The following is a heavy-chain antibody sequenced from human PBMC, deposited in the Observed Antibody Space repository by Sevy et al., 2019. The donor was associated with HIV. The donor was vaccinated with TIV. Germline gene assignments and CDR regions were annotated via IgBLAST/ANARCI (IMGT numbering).Heavy chain of an antibody. V-gene: IGHV3-74*01. CDR3: HHTTYSSSSGWFDP. D-gene: IGHD6-6*01. J-gene: IGHJ5*02. Sequence: GGSLRLSCAASGFTFSSYWMHWVRQAPGKGLVWVSRINSDGSSTRYADSVKGRFTISRDNAKNTLYLQMNSLRAEDTAVYYYHHTTYSSSSGWFDPWGQGTLVTVSS. CDR1: GFTFSSYW. CDR2: INSDGSST.